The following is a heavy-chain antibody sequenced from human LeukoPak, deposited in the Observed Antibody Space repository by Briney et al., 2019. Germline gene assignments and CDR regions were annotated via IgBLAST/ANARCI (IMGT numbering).Heavy chain of an antibody. V-gene: IGHV4-39*01. CDR2: IYYSEST. Sequence: SETLSLTCTVSGGSISSSSYYWGWIRQPPGKGLEWIGSIYYSESTYHNPSLKSRVTISVDTSKNQFSLRLSSVTAADTAVYYCARLPTVTFFDYWGQGTLVTVSS. D-gene: IGHD4-17*01. CDR3: ARLPTVTFFDY. CDR1: GGSISSSSYY. J-gene: IGHJ4*02.